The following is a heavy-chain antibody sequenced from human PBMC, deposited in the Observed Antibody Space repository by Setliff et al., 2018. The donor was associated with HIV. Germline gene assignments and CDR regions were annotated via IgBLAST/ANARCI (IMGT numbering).Heavy chain of an antibody. Sequence: PSETLSLTCTVAGGSLSNYYWSWIRQSPGKGPEWIGYIYASRSTNHNPSLKSRVTISPDTSKKQVSLKLSSVTAADSAVYYCARDRIWKGYYDYWGQGTLVTVSS. CDR1: GGSLSNYY. CDR3: ARDRIWKGYYDY. D-gene: IGHD3-3*01. J-gene: IGHJ4*02. V-gene: IGHV4-59*12. CDR2: IYASRST.